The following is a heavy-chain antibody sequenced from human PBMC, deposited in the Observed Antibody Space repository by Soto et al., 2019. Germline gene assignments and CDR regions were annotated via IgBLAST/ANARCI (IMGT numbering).Heavy chain of an antibody. CDR2: INHSGST. CDR1: GGSFSGYY. Sequence: TLSLTCAVYGGSFSGYYWSWIRQPPGKGLEWIGEINHSGSTNYNPSLKSRVTISVDTSKNQFSLKLSSVTAADTAVYYCASGFGWLRTRIPKNWGQGTLVTVSS. V-gene: IGHV4-34*01. CDR3: ASGFGWLRTRIPKN. J-gene: IGHJ4*02. D-gene: IGHD5-12*01.